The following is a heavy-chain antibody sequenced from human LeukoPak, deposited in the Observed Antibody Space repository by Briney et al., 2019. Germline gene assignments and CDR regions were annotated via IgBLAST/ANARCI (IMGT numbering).Heavy chain of an antibody. CDR1: GGSLSGYY. CDR3: ARGTVVAAISWFDP. J-gene: IGHJ5*02. V-gene: IGHV4-34*01. D-gene: IGHD2-15*01. CDR2: INHRGST. Sequence: SETLSLTCGVYGGSLSGYYWSWIRQPPGKGLEWIGEINHRGSTNYNPSLKGRVIISVDTSKNQFSLRLTSVTAADTAVYYCARGTVVAAISWFDPWGQGTLVTASS.